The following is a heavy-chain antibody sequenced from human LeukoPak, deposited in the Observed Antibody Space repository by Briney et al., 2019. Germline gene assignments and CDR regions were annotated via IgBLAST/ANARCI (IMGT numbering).Heavy chain of an antibody. CDR2: IKPSGST. J-gene: IGHJ6*03. CDR1: GGSVSGAY. CDR3: ARGRQEISMIVVVMTAVSYYLDV. D-gene: IGHD3-22*01. Sequence: SQTLSLTCSDQGGSVSGAYWTWIRQSPGKALDSNGEIKPSGSTYYSPSLKSRLTISRDTSKNQFSLRLSSVTAADKAVSYCARGRQEISMIVVVMTAVSYYLDVWGKGTTVTVS. V-gene: IGHV4-34*01.